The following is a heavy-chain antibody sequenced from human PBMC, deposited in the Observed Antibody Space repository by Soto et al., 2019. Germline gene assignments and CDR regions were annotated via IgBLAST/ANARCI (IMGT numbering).Heavy chain of an antibody. CDR2: IWYDGSNK. V-gene: IGHV3-33*01. Sequence: QVQLVESGGGVVQLWQSLRLSCVESGFTFSTYGMHRVRQAPGKGLEWVAVIWYDGSNKYHGDSLKGRFTISRDNSKNTLYLQINNLRAEDTAVYYCGRDGALGDTAVVDSWGQGTLVTVSS. J-gene: IGHJ4*02. CDR1: GFTFSTYG. D-gene: IGHD5-18*01. CDR3: GRDGALGDTAVVDS.